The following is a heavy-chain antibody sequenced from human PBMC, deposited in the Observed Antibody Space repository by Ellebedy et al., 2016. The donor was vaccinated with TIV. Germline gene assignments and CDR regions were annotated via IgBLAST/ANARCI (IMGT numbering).Heavy chain of an antibody. CDR1: GGTFSSYA. J-gene: IGHJ6*02. Sequence: ASVKVSCKASGGTFSSYAISWVRQAPGQGLEWMGGIIPIFGTANYAQKFQGRVTITADESTSTAYMELSSLRSEDTAVYYCARDDVVVVAAEYVSPYYYYYYGMDVWGQGTTVTVSS. CDR3: ARDDVVVVAAEYVSPYYYYYYGMDV. V-gene: IGHV1-69*13. D-gene: IGHD2-15*01. CDR2: IIPIFGTA.